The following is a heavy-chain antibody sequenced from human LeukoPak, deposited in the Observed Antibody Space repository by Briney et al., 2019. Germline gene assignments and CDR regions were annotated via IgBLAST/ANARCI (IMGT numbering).Heavy chain of an antibody. CDR2: IYGGGST. J-gene: IGHJ6*03. CDR3: AGSSSGYYFYYMDV. D-gene: IGHD6-19*01. CDR1: GFTVGRNY. Sequence: GGSLRLSCTASGFTVGRNYMSWVRQAPGKGLEWVSVIYGGGSTYYADSAKGRFTISRDNSKSTLYLQINSLRVDDTAVYCCAGSSSGYYFYYMDVWGKGTTVTVSS. V-gene: IGHV3-66*01.